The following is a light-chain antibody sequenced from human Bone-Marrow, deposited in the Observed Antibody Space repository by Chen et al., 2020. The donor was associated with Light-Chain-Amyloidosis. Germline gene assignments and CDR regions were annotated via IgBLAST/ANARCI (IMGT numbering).Light chain of an antibody. J-gene: IGLJ1*01. CDR1: STDVGNYNL. Sequence: QSALTQPSSVSGSPGPSITISCTGTSTDVGNYNLVSWYQRHPGKAPKLIIFEDNKRPSGVPSRFSGSRSGYTASPTISGLQAEDESDYYCCSYAGSQIFVFGTGSRVTVL. CDR2: EDN. CDR3: CSYAGSQIFV. V-gene: IGLV2-23*01.